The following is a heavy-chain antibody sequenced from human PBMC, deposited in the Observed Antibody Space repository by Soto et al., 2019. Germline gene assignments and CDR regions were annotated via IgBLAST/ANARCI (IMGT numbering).Heavy chain of an antibody. J-gene: IGHJ4*02. Sequence: ASVKVSCKASGYTFSDYYIHWVRQAPGQGLEWMGWINPNSGGTKYAPKFQGGVTMTRDTSITTAYMELSRLRSGDTAVYYCARELATATPEGVDFWGQGTLVTVSS. CDR1: GYTFSDYY. CDR2: INPNSGGT. CDR3: ARELATATPEGVDF. V-gene: IGHV1-2*02. D-gene: IGHD1-1*01.